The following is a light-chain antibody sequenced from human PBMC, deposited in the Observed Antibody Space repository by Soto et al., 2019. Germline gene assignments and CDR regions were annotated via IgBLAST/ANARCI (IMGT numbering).Light chain of an antibody. CDR3: SSYAGSNNYVV. J-gene: IGLJ2*01. CDR1: SSDIVGYNY. V-gene: IGLV2-8*01. CDR2: EVS. Sequence: QSDLTQPASVSASPGQSITISCTGASSDIVGYNYVSWYQQYPGRAPTLIIYEVSKRPSGVPDRFPGSKSGNTASLTVSGLQAEDEADYYCSSYAGSNNYVVFGGGTKLTVL.